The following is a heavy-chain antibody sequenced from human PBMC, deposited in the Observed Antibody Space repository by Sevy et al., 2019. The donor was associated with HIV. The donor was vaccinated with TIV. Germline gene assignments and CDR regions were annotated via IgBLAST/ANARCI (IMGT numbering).Heavy chain of an antibody. J-gene: IGHJ4*02. CDR2: IKSRTDGGTI. CDR3: TTDAYSSSYYPEGDHDF. Sequence: GGSLRLSCAASGFNFRNTWMRWVRQAPGKGLEWVGRIKSRTDGGTIDYAAPVKGRITISRDDSIDTLYLEIHSLKTEDTAIYFCTTDAYSSSYYPEGDHDFWGQGTLVTVSS. D-gene: IGHD6-13*01. CDR1: GFNFRNTW. V-gene: IGHV3-15*01.